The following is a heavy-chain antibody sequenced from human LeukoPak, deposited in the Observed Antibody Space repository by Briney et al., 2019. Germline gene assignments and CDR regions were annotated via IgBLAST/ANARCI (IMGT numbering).Heavy chain of an antibody. V-gene: IGHV1-24*01. J-gene: IGHJ4*02. CDR1: GYTLTELS. Sequence: ASVKVSCKVSGYTLTELSMHWVRQAPGKGLEWMGGFDPEDGETIYAQKFQGRVTMTEDTSTDTAHVELSSLRSEDTAVYYCATVPTIFGVVIQSGWGQGTLVTVSS. CDR2: FDPEDGET. D-gene: IGHD3-3*01. CDR3: ATVPTIFGVVIQSG.